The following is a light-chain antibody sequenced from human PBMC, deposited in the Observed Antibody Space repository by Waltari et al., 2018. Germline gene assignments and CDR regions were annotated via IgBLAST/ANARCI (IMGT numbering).Light chain of an antibody. J-gene: IGKJ1*01. Sequence: DIQMTQSPSTLSASVGDRVTITCRASQTIRSWLAWYQHKPGKAPKLLIYKASNLESGVPSSFIGSGSGTEFTLTVSSLQPDDFATYYCQQYDSYPWTFGQGTKVEI. CDR1: QTIRSW. CDR2: KAS. V-gene: IGKV1-5*03. CDR3: QQYDSYPWT.